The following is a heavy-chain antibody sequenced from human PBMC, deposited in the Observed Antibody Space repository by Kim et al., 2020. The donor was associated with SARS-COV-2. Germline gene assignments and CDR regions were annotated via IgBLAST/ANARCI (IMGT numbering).Heavy chain of an antibody. CDR3: ARDTPGQKAFDI. V-gene: IGHV6-1*01. Sequence: DYAGSVKSRITINPDTSKNQFSLPLNSVTPEDTAVYYCARDTPGQKAFDIWGQGTMVAVSS. J-gene: IGHJ3*02.